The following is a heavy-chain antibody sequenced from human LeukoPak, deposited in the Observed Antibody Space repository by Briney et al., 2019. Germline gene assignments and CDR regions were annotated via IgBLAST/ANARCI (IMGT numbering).Heavy chain of an antibody. D-gene: IGHD4-23*01. CDR2: IYYSGGT. V-gene: IGHV4-59*01. J-gene: IGHJ2*01. CDR1: GGSISGYY. CDR3: ARSVVTLYWYFDL. Sequence: PSETLSRTCTVSGGSISGYYYNWIRQPPGKGLEWIWYIYYSGGTNYNPSLKSRVSICLDTSKNQFSLKLSSVTTADTAVYYCARSVVTLYWYFDLWGRGTLVTVSS.